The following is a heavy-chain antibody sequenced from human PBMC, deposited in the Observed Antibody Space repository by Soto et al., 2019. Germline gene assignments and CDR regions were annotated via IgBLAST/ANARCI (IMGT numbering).Heavy chain of an antibody. Sequence: GGSLRLSCAASGFTFDVYTMHWVRQAPGKGLEWVSLISWDGGSTYYADSVKGRFTISRDNSKNSLYLQMNSLRTEDTALYYCAKDDADSSGYSGPLGAFDIWGQGTMVTVSS. V-gene: IGHV3-43*01. CDR2: ISWDGGST. J-gene: IGHJ3*02. CDR3: AKDDADSSGYSGPLGAFDI. CDR1: GFTFDVYT. D-gene: IGHD3-22*01.